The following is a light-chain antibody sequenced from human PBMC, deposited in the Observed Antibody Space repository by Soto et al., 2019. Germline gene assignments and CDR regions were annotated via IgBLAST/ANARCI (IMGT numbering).Light chain of an antibody. J-gene: IGKJ1*01. CDR1: QTVSTR. CDR3: HQYNTLWT. V-gene: IGKV1-5*01. CDR2: AAS. Sequence: DFEMTQSPSSVSVSVGDTATLSCRASQTVSTRLAWYQQKPGDAPRLLIYAASTIPAGVPARFSGSGSGTDFTLTITSLQPDDFGTYYCHQYNTLWTFGQGTKVDIK.